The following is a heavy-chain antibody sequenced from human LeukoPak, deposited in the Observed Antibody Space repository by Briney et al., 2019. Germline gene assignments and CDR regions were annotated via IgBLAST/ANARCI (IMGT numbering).Heavy chain of an antibody. CDR3: AKDSIILQQLAGGHFDY. CDR1: GFTFDDYA. CDR2: ISWNSGSI. Sequence: GGSLRLSCAASGFTFDDYAMHWVRQAPGKGLEWVSGISWNSGSIGYADSVKGRFTISRDNAKNSLYLQMNSLRAEDTALYYCAKDSIILQQLAGGHFDYWGQGTLVTVSS. J-gene: IGHJ4*02. V-gene: IGHV3-9*01. D-gene: IGHD6-13*01.